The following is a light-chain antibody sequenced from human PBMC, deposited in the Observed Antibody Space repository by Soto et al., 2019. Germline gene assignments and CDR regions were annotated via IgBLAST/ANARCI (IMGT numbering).Light chain of an antibody. V-gene: IGKV3-11*01. CDR1: LSVSSY. J-gene: IGKJ5*01. CDR2: DAS. Sequence: VVTHSPPTLSLSPCETATLSFSTSLSVSSYLAWYQQKPGQAPRLLIYDASSRATGIPARFTGSGSGTDFNLTISTLEPEDFAVYYCQQRQYWPPITFGQGTRLETK. CDR3: QQRQYWPPIT.